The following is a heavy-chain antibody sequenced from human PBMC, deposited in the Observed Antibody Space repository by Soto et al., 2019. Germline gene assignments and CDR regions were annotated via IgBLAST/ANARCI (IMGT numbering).Heavy chain of an antibody. CDR1: GYTFTSYA. Sequence: QVQLVQSGAEVKKPGASVKVSCKASGYTFTSYAMHWVRQAPVHRLEWMGWINAGNGNTNYSQKFQGRVTSTRDTSASTACMELSSLRSEDTAVYYCAIVQTDYGGDFDPWGQGTLVTISS. CDR2: INAGNGNT. V-gene: IGHV1-3*01. CDR3: AIVQTDYGGDFDP. D-gene: IGHD4-17*01. J-gene: IGHJ5*02.